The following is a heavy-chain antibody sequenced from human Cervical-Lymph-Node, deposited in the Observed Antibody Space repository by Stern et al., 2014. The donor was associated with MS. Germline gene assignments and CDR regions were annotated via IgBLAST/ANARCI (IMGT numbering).Heavy chain of an antibody. V-gene: IGHV1-2*06. CDR2: INGNNGDT. J-gene: IGHJ4*02. CDR1: GYPFNGNY. Sequence: QVKLVQSGVEVQKPGASVKVSCKASGYPFNGNYMHWVRQAHVQGLEWIGRINGNNGDTDDAQKIQGRVTMISDTCISTTQLAPNRLTADYTAVYYCARHGSGRVWGQGTLVIVSA. D-gene: IGHD3-10*01. CDR3: ARHGSGRV.